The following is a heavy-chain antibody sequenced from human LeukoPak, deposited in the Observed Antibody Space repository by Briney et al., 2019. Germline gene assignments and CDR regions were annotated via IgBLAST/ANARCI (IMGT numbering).Heavy chain of an antibody. CDR3: ARDGIVGATDY. J-gene: IGHJ4*02. CDR1: GFTFSSYW. D-gene: IGHD1-26*01. Sequence: GGSLRLSCAASGFTFSSYWMSWVRQAPGKGLEWVANLKQDGSEKYYVDSVKGRFTISRDNAKNSLYLQMNSLRAEDTAVYYCARDGIVGATDYWGQGTLVTVSS. V-gene: IGHV3-7*01. CDR2: LKQDGSEK.